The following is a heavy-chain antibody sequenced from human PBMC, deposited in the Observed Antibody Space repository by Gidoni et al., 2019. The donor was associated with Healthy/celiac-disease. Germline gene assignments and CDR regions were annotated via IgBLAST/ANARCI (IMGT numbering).Heavy chain of an antibody. CDR1: GYTFTSYY. CDR2: INPSGGSS. V-gene: IGHV1-46*01. Sequence: QVQLVQSGAEVKKPGASVKVSCMASGYTFTSYYMHWVRQAPGQGLKWMGIINPSGGSSSYAQEFQGRVTMTRDTSTSTVYMELTSLRSEDTAVYYCARVEQLVNYYYGMDVWGQGTTVTVSS. J-gene: IGHJ6*02. D-gene: IGHD6-6*01. CDR3: ARVEQLVNYYYGMDV.